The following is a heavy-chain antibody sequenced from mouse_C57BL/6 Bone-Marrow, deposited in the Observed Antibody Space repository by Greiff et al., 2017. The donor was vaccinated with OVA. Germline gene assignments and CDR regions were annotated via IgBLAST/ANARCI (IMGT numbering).Heavy chain of an antibody. CDR2: IYPGSGST. Sequence: VQLQQPGAELVKPGASVKMSCKASGYTFTSYWITWVKQRPGQGLEWIGDIYPGSGSTNYNEKFKSKATLTVDTSSSTAYMQLSSLTSEEAAVYYCARSDGGYYGYAMDYWGQGTSVTVSS. CDR3: ARSDGGYYGYAMDY. D-gene: IGHD2-3*01. V-gene: IGHV1-55*01. J-gene: IGHJ4*01. CDR1: GYTFTSYW.